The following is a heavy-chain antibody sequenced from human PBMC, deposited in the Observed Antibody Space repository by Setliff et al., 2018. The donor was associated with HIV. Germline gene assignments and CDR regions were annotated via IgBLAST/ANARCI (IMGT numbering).Heavy chain of an antibody. D-gene: IGHD3-16*02. CDR1: GGSISSHY. Sequence: PSETLSLTCTVSGGSISSHYWSWIRQPPGKGLEWIGTTDYTGNTDYNTSLKSRLTISVDTSKNQFSLKLNSVTAADTALYYCARHYRELLGDAFDIWGQGTLVTVSS. J-gene: IGHJ3*02. CDR2: TDYTGNT. CDR3: ARHYRELLGDAFDI. V-gene: IGHV4-59*08.